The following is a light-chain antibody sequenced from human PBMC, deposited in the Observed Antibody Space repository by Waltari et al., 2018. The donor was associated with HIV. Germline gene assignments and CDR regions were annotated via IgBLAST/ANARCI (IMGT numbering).Light chain of an antibody. Sequence: VLTQSPGSLSLSPGDSVSLSCRASKSVNRDYLAWYQQRRGQPPTLLVSGTSVRAPGVPDRFSGSGSGTVFTLTINRLEPEDFTTYLCQQFDDWEYTFGQGTHL. J-gene: IGKJ2*01. V-gene: IGKV3-20*01. CDR2: GTS. CDR1: KSVNRDY. CDR3: QQFDDWEYT.